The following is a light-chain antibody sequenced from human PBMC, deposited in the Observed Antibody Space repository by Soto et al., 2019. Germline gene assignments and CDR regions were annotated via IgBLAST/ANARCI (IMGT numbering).Light chain of an antibody. J-gene: IGLJ1*01. Sequence: QSALTQPASVSASPGQSISISCTGTSNDIGAFDYVSWYQQHPGKAPKLIIFEVFNRPSGVSNRFSGSKSGSTASLTISGRQAADEADYFYSSSTAGDTNVFGNGTKVT. CDR3: SSSTAGDTNV. CDR2: EVF. CDR1: SNDIGAFDY. V-gene: IGLV2-14*01.